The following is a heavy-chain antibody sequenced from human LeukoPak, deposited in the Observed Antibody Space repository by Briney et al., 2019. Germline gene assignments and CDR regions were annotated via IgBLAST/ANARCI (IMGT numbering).Heavy chain of an antibody. J-gene: IGHJ4*02. CDR2: IYPGDSDT. Sequence: GGSLQISCKGSGYRFTSYWIGWVRPMPGKGLEGMGIIYPGDSDTRYSPSFQGQVTISADKSISTAYLQWSSLKASDTAMYYCARSRGVQLWADYWGQGTLVTVSS. CDR1: GYRFTSYW. V-gene: IGHV5-51*01. D-gene: IGHD5-18*01. CDR3: ARSRGVQLWADY.